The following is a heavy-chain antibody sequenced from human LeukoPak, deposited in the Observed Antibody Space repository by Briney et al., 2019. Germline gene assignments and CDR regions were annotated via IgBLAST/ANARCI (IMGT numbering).Heavy chain of an antibody. CDR2: SKSKAGGGTT. CDR3: TAGGDGTYSSDY. CDR1: GFTFSDVW. D-gene: IGHD1-26*01. J-gene: IGHJ4*02. V-gene: IGHV3-15*01. Sequence: GGSLRLSCSASGFTFSDVWMSWVRQAPGKGLAWVGRSKSKAGGGTTDIAAPGQGRFTISRDDSKNTLSLQMNSLEIEDTAVYYCTAGGDGTYSSDYWGQGTLVTVSS.